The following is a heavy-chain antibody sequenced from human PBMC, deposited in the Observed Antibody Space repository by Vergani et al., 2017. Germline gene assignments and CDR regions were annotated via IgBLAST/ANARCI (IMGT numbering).Heavy chain of an antibody. J-gene: IGHJ3*02. CDR3: AREGYSRRAFDI. D-gene: IGHD5-24*01. CDR1: GFTLSDHV. CDR2: SRNKARSYTT. V-gene: IGHV3-72*01. Sequence: EVQLVESGGGLVQPGGSLRLSCAASGFTLSDHVMDWVRQGPGKGLEWVGRSRNKARSYTTEYSASVKGRFTISRDDSRNSLYLQMNSLKTEDTAVYYCAREGYSRRAFDIWGQGTMVTVSS.